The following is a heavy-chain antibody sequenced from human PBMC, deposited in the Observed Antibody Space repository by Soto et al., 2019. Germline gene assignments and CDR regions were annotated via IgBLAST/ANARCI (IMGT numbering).Heavy chain of an antibody. CDR3: ARYCISTSCYDLAFDY. CDR1: GGTFSSYT. Sequence: SVKVSCKASGGTFSSYTISWVRQAPGQGLEWMGRIIPILGIANYAQKLQGRVTMTTDTSTSTAYMELRSLRSDDTAVYYCARYCISTSCYDLAFDYWGQGTLVTVSS. CDR2: IIPILGIA. J-gene: IGHJ4*02. V-gene: IGHV1-69*02. D-gene: IGHD2-2*01.